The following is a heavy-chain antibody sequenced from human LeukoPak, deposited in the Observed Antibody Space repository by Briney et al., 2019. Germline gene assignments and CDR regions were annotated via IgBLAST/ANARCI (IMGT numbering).Heavy chain of an antibody. D-gene: IGHD4-17*01. Sequence: GGSLRLSCAASGFTVSSYSMNWVRQAPGKGLEWVSYISSSSSTIYYADSVKGRFTISRDNAKNSLYLQMNSLRAEDTAVYYCARGYGDYVDWFDPWGQGTLVTVSS. CDR3: ARGYGDYVDWFDP. CDR1: GFTVSSYS. J-gene: IGHJ5*02. V-gene: IGHV3-48*01. CDR2: ISSSSSTI.